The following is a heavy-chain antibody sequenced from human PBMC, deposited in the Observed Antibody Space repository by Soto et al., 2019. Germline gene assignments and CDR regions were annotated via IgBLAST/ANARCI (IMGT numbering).Heavy chain of an antibody. CDR3: ARGESLDFWSGYPAGFDY. CDR2: INHSGST. J-gene: IGHJ4*02. V-gene: IGHV4-34*01. D-gene: IGHD3-3*01. Sequence: QVQLQQWGAGLLKPSETLSLTCAVYGGSFSGYYWSWIRQPPGKGLEWIGEINHSGSTNYNPSLKSRVTISVDTSKNQFSLKLSSVTAADTAVYYCARGESLDFWSGYPAGFDYWGQGTLVTVSS. CDR1: GGSFSGYY.